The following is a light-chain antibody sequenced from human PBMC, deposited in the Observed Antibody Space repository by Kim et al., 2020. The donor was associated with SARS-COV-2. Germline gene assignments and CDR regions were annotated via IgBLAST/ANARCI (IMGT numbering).Light chain of an antibody. Sequence: LSPGERATLSCSANQSVSSSYLAWYQQKPGQTPRLLIYGASSRATGIPDRFSGSGSGTDFTLTISRLEPEDFAVYYCQQYGSSPYSFGQGTKLEI. CDR2: GAS. CDR3: QQYGSSPYS. J-gene: IGKJ2*03. V-gene: IGKV3-20*01. CDR1: QSVSSSY.